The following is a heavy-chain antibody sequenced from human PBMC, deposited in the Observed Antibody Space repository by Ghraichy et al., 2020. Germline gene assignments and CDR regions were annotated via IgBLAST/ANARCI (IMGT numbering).Heavy chain of an antibody. Sequence: LNISCAASGFTFSSYGMHWVRQAPGKGLEWVAVIWYDGSNKYYADSVKGRFTISRDNSKNTLYLQMNSLRAEDTAVYYCARDTYGSGSRYFDYWGQGTLVTVSS. CDR1: GFTFSSYG. CDR3: ARDTYGSGSRYFDY. D-gene: IGHD3-10*01. V-gene: IGHV3-33*01. J-gene: IGHJ4*02. CDR2: IWYDGSNK.